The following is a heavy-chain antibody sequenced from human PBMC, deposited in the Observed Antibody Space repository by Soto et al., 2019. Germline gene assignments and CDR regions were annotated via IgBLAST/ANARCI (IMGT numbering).Heavy chain of an antibody. D-gene: IGHD6-13*01. CDR1: GGSFSGYY. CDR3: ARARIRSSFGYYYYYGMDV. Sequence: PSETLSLTCAVYGGSFSGYYWSWIHQPPGKGLEWIWEINHSGSTNYNPSLKSRVTISVDTSKNQFSLKLSSVTAADTAVYYCARARIRSSFGYYYYYGMDVWGQGTTVTVSS. CDR2: INHSGST. V-gene: IGHV4-34*01. J-gene: IGHJ6*02.